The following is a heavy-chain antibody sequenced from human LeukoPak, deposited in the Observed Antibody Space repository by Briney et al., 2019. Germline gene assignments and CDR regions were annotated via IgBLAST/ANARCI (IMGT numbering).Heavy chain of an antibody. D-gene: IGHD2-2*01. Sequence: TSETLSLTCTVSGYSISSGYYWGWIRQPPGKGLEWIGSIYHSGSTYYNPSLKSRVTISVDTSKNQFSLKLSSVTAADTAVYYCARKDCSSTSCSFDYWGQGTLVTVSS. CDR1: GYSISSGYY. V-gene: IGHV4-38-2*02. J-gene: IGHJ4*02. CDR2: IYHSGST. CDR3: ARKDCSSTSCSFDY.